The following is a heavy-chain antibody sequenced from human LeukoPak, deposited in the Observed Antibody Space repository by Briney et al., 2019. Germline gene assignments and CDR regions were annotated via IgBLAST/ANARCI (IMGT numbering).Heavy chain of an antibody. J-gene: IGHJ4*02. CDR2: ISAYNGNT. CDR1: GYTFTSYT. V-gene: IGHV1-18*04. CDR3: ARDEYSSSPDY. Sequence: ASVKVSCKVSGYTFTSYTITWVRQAPGQGLEWMGWISAYNGNTNYAQKLQGRVTVTTDTSTSTAYMELRSLRSDDTAVYYCARDEYSSSPDYWGQGTLVTVSS. D-gene: IGHD6-6*01.